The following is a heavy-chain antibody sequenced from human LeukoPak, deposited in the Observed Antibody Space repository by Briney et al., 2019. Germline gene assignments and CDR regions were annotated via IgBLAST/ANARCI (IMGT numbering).Heavy chain of an antibody. V-gene: IGHV3-74*01. CDR2: INIDGTST. J-gene: IGHJ4*02. CDR1: GFTFSSYW. D-gene: IGHD3-16*01. CDR3: AAAGRGSLDY. Sequence: GGSLRLSCAASGFTFSSYWMHWVRQAPGKGLVWVSRINIDGTSTTYADSVKGRFAISRDAAKNTLFLQINSLRAEDRAVYFCAAAGRGSLDYWGQGTLVTVSS.